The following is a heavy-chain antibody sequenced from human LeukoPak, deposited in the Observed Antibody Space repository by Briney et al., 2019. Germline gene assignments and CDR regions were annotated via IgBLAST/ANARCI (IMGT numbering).Heavy chain of an antibody. J-gene: IGHJ6*03. CDR3: ARAAPTRDGENYYYYYMDV. D-gene: IGHD5-24*01. Sequence: ASVKVSCKASGYTFTGYYMHWVRQAPGQGLEGMGGINPNSGGTNYAQKCQGRVTMTRDTSISTAYMELSRLRSDDTAVYYCARAAPTRDGENYYYYYMDVWGQGTMVTVSS. CDR1: GYTFTGYY. CDR2: INPNSGGT. V-gene: IGHV1-2*02.